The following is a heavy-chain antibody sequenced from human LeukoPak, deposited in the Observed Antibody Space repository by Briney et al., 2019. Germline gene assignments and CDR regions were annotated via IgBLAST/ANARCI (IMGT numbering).Heavy chain of an antibody. CDR1: GGSFSVYY. D-gene: IGHD6-13*01. Sequence: SETLSLTCAVYGGSFSVYYCSWIRQPPGKGLESIGEINHSGSTNYNPSLKSRVTISVDTSKNQFSLKLSSVTAADTAVYYCARGPDHGSSSPEYYFDYWGQGTLVTVSS. V-gene: IGHV4-34*01. CDR3: ARGPDHGSSSPEYYFDY. CDR2: INHSGST. J-gene: IGHJ4*02.